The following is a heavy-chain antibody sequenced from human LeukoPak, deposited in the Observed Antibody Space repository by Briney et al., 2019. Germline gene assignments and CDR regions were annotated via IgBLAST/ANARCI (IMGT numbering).Heavy chain of an antibody. V-gene: IGHV1-2*02. D-gene: IGHD3-22*01. CDR2: INPKNGGT. CDR3: ARDPAQTYYYDP. J-gene: IGHJ4*02. CDR1: GYTFTDYY. Sequence: ASVKVSSKASGYTFTDYYLHWVRQAPGQGLGWMGWINPKNGGTKYAQKFQGRVTMTRATSISTVYMELSRLTSDDTAVYSCARDPAQTYYYDPWGQGTLVIVSS.